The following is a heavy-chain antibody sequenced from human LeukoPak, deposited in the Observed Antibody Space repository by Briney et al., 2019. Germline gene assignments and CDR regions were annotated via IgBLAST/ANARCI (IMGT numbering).Heavy chain of an antibody. CDR3: AKDVIAAAGTFCFDY. CDR1: GFTISSYA. D-gene: IGHD6-13*01. Sequence: GGSLRLSCAAPGFTISSYAMSWVRQAPGKGLEWVSAISGSGGSTYYADSVKGRFTISRDNSKNTLYLQMNSLRAEDTAVYYCAKDVIAAAGTFCFDYWGQGTLVTVSS. V-gene: IGHV3-23*01. CDR2: ISGSGGST. J-gene: IGHJ4*02.